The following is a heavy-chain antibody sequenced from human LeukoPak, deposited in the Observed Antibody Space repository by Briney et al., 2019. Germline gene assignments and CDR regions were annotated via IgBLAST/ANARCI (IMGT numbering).Heavy chain of an antibody. CDR3: AREATFGNWFDP. CDR2: IYTSGST. D-gene: IGHD3-3*01. V-gene: IGHV4-61*02. Sequence: SETLSLTCTVSGGSLSSGSYYWSWIRQPAGKGLEWIGRIYTSGSTNYNPSLKSRVTISVDTSKNQFSLNLRSVTAADTALYYCAREATFGNWFDPWGQGTLVTVSS. J-gene: IGHJ5*02. CDR1: GGSLSSGSYY.